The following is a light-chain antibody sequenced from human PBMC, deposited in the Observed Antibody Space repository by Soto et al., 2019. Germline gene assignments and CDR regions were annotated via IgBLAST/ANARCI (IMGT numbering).Light chain of an antibody. CDR2: WAS. J-gene: IGKJ5*01. V-gene: IGKV4-1*01. Sequence: DIVMTQSPDSLAVSLGERATINCKSSQSFLYSSNNKNYLAWYQQKPGQPPKLLIYWASTRESGVPDRFSGSGSGTDFTLTISSLQAEDVAVYYCQLYYSTPLTFGQGTRLEIK. CDR3: QLYYSTPLT. CDR1: QSFLYSSNNKNY.